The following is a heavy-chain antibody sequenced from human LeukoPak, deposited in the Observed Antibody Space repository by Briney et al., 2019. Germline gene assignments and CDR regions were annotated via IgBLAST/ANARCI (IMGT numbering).Heavy chain of an antibody. D-gene: IGHD4-17*01. V-gene: IGHV3-21*01. Sequence: PGGSLRLSCAASGFTFSSYSMNWVRQAPGKGLEWVSSISSSSSYIYYADSVKGRFTISRDNAKNSLYLQMNSLRAEDTAVYYCASATTGDYGDYAGYWGQGTLVTVSS. CDR3: ASATTGDYGDYAGY. J-gene: IGHJ4*02. CDR1: GFTFSSYS. CDR2: ISSSSSYI.